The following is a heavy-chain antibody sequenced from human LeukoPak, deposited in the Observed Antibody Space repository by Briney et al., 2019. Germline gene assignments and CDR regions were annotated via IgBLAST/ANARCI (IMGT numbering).Heavy chain of an antibody. CDR2: INARGAYV. V-gene: IGHV3-21*01. Sequence: PGGSLRLSCAASGFTVSSNYMSWVRQAPGKGLEWVSSINARGAYVYYADSVRDRFTISRDNAKNLLFLQMNSLRAEDTAVYYCARPQGSGSGSYYPFDYWGQGTLVTVSS. J-gene: IGHJ4*02. CDR3: ARPQGSGSGSYYPFDY. CDR1: GFTVSSNY. D-gene: IGHD3-10*01.